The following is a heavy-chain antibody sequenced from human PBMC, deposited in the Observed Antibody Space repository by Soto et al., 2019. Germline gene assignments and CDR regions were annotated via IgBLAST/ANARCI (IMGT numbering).Heavy chain of an antibody. D-gene: IGHD1-26*01. CDR1: GYSFTSYW. J-gene: IGHJ3*02. Sequence: GECLKISCKGSGYSFTSYWIGWVRQMPGKGLEWMGIIYPGDSDTRYSPSFQGQVTISADKSISTTYLQWSSLKASDTAMYYCARHRSQWEPHDAFDIWGQGTMVTVSS. CDR2: IYPGDSDT. V-gene: IGHV5-51*01. CDR3: ARHRSQWEPHDAFDI.